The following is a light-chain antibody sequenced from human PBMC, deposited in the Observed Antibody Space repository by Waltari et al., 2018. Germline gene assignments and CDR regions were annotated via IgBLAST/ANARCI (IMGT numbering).Light chain of an antibody. CDR2: EDN. Sequence: QSALTQPASVSGSPGQSITTSCPGSRSYVGRYYLASWYQQHPEKAPQVIIFEDNKRPSGVSDRFSGSKSGNTASLTISGLRAEDEADYYCCSYADSWTWVFGGGTKLTVL. CDR3: CSYADSWTWV. J-gene: IGLJ3*02. CDR1: RSYVGRYYL. V-gene: IGLV2-23*01.